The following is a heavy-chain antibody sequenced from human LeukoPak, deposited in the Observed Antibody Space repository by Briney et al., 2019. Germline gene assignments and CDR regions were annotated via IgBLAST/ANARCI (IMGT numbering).Heavy chain of an antibody. CDR3: ARDFHGDHDY. V-gene: IGHV3-74*01. CDR2: INPDGSTT. CDR1: GVTLRGYW. J-gene: IGHJ4*02. Sequence: GGSLRLSCAASGVTLRGYWIHWVREAPGKGRVWGARINPDGSTTSYADSVKGRLTISRDNAKNTLYLQMHSLRAEDTAVYYCARDFHGDHDYWGQGTLVTVSS. D-gene: IGHD4-17*01.